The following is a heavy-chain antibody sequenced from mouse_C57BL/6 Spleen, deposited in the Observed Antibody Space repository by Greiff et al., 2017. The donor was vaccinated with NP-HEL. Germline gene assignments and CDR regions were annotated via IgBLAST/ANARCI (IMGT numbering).Heavy chain of an antibody. V-gene: IGHV5-6*01. D-gene: IGHD4-1*02. CDR1: GFTFSSYG. Sequence: VQRVESGGDLVKPGGSLKLSCAASGFTFSSYGMSWVRQTPDKRLEWVATISSGGSYTYYPDSVKGRFTISRDNAKNTLYLQMSSLKSEDTAMYYCASPTGTEFAYWGQGTLVTVSA. J-gene: IGHJ3*01. CDR3: ASPTGTEFAY. CDR2: ISSGGSYT.